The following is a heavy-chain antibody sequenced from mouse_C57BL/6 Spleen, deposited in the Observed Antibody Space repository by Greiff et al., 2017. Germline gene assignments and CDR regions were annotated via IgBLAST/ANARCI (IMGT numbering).Heavy chain of an antibody. J-gene: IGHJ4*01. CDR1: GYAFSSSW. CDR2: IYPGDGDT. CDR3: ASITTVVATRYYAMDY. Sequence: QVQLQHSGPELVKPGASVKISCKASGYAFSSSWMNWVKQRPGKGLEWIGRIYPGDGDTNYNGKFKGKATLTADKSSSTAYMQLSSLTSEDSAVYFCASITTVVATRYYAMDYWGQGTSVTVSS. V-gene: IGHV1-82*01. D-gene: IGHD1-1*01.